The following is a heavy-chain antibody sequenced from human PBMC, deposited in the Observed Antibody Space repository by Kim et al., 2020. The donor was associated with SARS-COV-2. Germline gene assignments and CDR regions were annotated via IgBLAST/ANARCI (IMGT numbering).Heavy chain of an antibody. CDR3: AKEYCSGGNCNYFDY. V-gene: IGHV3-23*01. Sequence: GGSLRLSCAASGFTFSSCAMNWVRQAPGKGLEWVSRITGSGGNTYFADSVKGRFTISRDNSKNTLYLQMNSLRAEDTALYYCAKEYCSGGNCNYFDYWGQGTLVTVSS. D-gene: IGHD2-15*01. J-gene: IGHJ4*02. CDR2: ITGSGGNT. CDR1: GFTFSSCA.